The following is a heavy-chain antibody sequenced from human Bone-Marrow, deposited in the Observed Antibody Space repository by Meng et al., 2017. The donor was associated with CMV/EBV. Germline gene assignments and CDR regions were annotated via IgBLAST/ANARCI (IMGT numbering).Heavy chain of an antibody. D-gene: IGHD4-23*01. Sequence: GGTINIANWWTRVRQSPGKGLEWIGEIYYRGSTNYNPSLGSRVTISLDESKNQFSLRLSSVTAADTAIYFCARRVPRGDYGGNSGDYWGQGFLVTVSS. J-gene: IGHJ4*02. CDR2: IYYRGST. CDR1: GGTINIANW. CDR3: ARRVPRGDYGGNSGDY. V-gene: IGHV4-4*01.